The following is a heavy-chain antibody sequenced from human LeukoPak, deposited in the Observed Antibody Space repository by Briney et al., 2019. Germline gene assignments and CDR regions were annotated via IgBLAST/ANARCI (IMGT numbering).Heavy chain of an antibody. CDR2: VNPNSGGT. V-gene: IGHV1-2*02. D-gene: IGHD3-3*01. CDR3: ARAPTNYDFWSGYAYYYGMDV. CDR1: GYTFTGYY. J-gene: IGHJ6*02. Sequence: ASVKVSCKAPGYTFTGYYMHWVRQAPGQGLEWMGWVNPNSGGTNSAQKFQGRVTMTRDTSISTAYMELSRLRSDDTAMYYCARAPTNYDFWSGYAYYYGMDVWGQGTTVTVSS.